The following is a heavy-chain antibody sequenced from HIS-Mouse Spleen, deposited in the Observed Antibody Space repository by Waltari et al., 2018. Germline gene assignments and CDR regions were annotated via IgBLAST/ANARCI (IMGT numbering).Heavy chain of an antibody. CDR2: ISYDGSNK. J-gene: IGHJ4*02. V-gene: IGHV3-30*18. Sequence: QVQLVESGGGVVQPGRSLRLSCAASGFTFSSYGMHWVRQAPGKGLGWVAVISYDGSNKSYADSVKGRFTISRANSKNTLYLQMNSLRAEDTAVYYCAKDRGSPLYFDYWGQGTLVTVSS. D-gene: IGHD1-26*01. CDR3: AKDRGSPLYFDY. CDR1: GFTFSSYG.